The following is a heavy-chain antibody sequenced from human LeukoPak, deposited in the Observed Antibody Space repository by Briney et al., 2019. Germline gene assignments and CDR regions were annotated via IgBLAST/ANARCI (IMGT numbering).Heavy chain of an antibody. CDR1: GGSLSTYY. J-gene: IGHJ3*02. CDR2: IYYSGFT. V-gene: IGHV4-59*01. Sequence: SETLSLTCTVSGGSLSTYYWHWIRQPPGKGLEWIGYIYYSGFTNYNPSLKGRVTFLVDTSKNQFSLKLSSVTAADTAVYYCARAGGELGAFDIWGQGTMVTVSS. D-gene: IGHD1-26*01. CDR3: ARAGGELGAFDI.